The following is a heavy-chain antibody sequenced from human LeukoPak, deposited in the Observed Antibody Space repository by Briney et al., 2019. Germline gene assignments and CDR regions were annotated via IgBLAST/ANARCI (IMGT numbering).Heavy chain of an antibody. D-gene: IGHD5-12*01. CDR1: GFTFSGYA. V-gene: IGHV3-23*01. CDR2: ISGSGGST. J-gene: IGHJ6*03. Sequence: GGTLRLSCVTSGFTFSGYAMTWVRQTPGKGLEWVSSISGSGGSTYYADSVRGRFTISRDNSKNTLYVQMNSLRAEDTAVYYCAKGSRATAPYYYYYMDVWGKGTTVTVSS. CDR3: AKGSRATAPYYYYYMDV.